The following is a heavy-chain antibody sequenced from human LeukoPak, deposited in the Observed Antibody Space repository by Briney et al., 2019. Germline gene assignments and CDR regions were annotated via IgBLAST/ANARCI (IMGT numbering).Heavy chain of an antibody. CDR1: GGSISSSNYY. V-gene: IGHV4-39*01. CDR2: IYYSGST. CDR3: ARHEGAGGDGYMFDY. Sequence: ASETLSLTCTVSGGSISSSNYYWGWIRQPPGKGLEWIGSIYYSGSTYYNPSLKSRVTISVDTSKNQFSLKLSSVTAADTAVYYCARHEGAGGDGYMFDYWGQGTLVTVSS. D-gene: IGHD5-24*01. J-gene: IGHJ4*02.